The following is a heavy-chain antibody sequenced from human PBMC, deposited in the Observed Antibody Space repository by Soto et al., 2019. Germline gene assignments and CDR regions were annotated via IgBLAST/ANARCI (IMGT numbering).Heavy chain of an antibody. CDR1: GYSFTSYW. CDR3: ARRLPWCSGGSCYSRFDY. V-gene: IGHV5-10-1*01. D-gene: IGHD2-15*01. J-gene: IGHJ4*02. Sequence: LGESLKISSKGSGYSFTSYWISWVRQMPGKGLEWMGRIDPSDSYTNYSPSFQGHVTISADKSISTAYLQWSSLKASDTAMYYCARRLPWCSGGSCYSRFDYWGQGTLVTVSS. CDR2: IDPSDSYT.